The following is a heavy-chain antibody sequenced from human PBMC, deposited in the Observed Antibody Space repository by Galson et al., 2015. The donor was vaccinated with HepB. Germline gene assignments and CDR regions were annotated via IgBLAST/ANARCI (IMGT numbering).Heavy chain of an antibody. J-gene: IGHJ4*02. CDR2: TNSDGSST. V-gene: IGHV3-74*01. CDR1: GFTFSNYW. CDR3: AGGGGGVTRSHYFDY. D-gene: IGHD3-16*01. Sequence: SLRLSCAASGFTFSNYWMHWVRQVPGKGLVWISRTNSDGSSTSYADFVKGRFTFSRDNAKNTLYLQMNNLRAEDTAIYYCAGGGGGVTRSHYFDYWGQGTLVTVSS.